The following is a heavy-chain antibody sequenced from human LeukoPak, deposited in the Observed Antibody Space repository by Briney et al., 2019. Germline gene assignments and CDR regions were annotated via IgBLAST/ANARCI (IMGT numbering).Heavy chain of an antibody. D-gene: IGHD3-22*01. V-gene: IGHV4-34*01. CDR3: ARATPWLLPGY. CDR2: IYDTGNT. J-gene: IGHJ4*02. CDR1: GGSFSGYY. Sequence: SETLSLTCAVYGGSFSGYYWSWIRQPPGKGLEWIGHIYDTGNTNYNPSLESRVTISVDTSKSQFSLRLTSVTAADTAVYFCARATPWLLPGYWGQGTLVTVSS.